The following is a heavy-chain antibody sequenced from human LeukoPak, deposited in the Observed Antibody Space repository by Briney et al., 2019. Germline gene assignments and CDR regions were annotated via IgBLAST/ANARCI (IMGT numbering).Heavy chain of an antibody. D-gene: IGHD2-15*01. Sequence: TGGSLRLSCATSQFNFNSYGMTWVRQAPGKGLEWVSSISGGGGSTYYAHSVKGRITISRDNSKNMVYLQMNSLRAEDTAVYYCAKDRNAVVIPATYGMDVWGQGTTVTVSS. CDR2: ISGGGGST. V-gene: IGHV3-23*01. J-gene: IGHJ6*02. CDR3: AKDRNAVVIPATYGMDV. CDR1: QFNFNSYG.